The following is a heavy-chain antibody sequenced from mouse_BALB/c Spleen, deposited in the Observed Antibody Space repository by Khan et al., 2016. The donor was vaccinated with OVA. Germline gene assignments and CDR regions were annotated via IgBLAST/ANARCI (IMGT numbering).Heavy chain of an antibody. CDR2: SNPSTGYT. CDR1: GYTFTSYW. CDR3: ANHGSSSAWLTY. J-gene: IGHJ3*01. D-gene: IGHD1-1*01. V-gene: IGHV1-7*01. Sequence: QVQLQQSGAELAKPGASVKMSCKASGYTFTSYWMHWVKQRPGQGLEWIGYSNPSTGYTEYNQRFKDKATLTADKSSSTAYMQLSSLTSEEAAVYYCANHGSSSAWLTYWGQGTLVTVSA.